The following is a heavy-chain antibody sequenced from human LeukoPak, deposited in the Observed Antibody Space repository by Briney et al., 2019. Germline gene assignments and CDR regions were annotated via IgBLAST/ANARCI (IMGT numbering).Heavy chain of an antibody. D-gene: IGHD1-26*01. CDR3: ARDSVRWELPDVYYYYMDV. Sequence: SETLSLTCTVSGGSISSYYWSWIRQPAGKGLEWIGRIYTSGSTNYNPSLKSRVTMSVDTSKNQFSLKLSSVTAADTAVYYCARDSVRWELPDVYYYYMDVWGKGTTVTVSS. CDR1: GGSISSYY. V-gene: IGHV4-4*07. J-gene: IGHJ6*03. CDR2: IYTSGST.